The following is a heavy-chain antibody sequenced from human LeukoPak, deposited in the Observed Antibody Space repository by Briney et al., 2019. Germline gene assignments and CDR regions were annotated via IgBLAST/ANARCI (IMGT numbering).Heavy chain of an antibody. J-gene: IGHJ5*02. D-gene: IGHD2-15*01. CDR2: INPNSGGT. Sequence: ASVTVSCKASGYTFTGYYIHWVRQAPGQGLEWMGWINPNSGGTKYAQSFQGRVTMTRDTSSSTAHTELSRVRSDNTAVYYCARGDCIVSGCHGGNSFDPWGQGTLVTVSS. CDR1: GYTFTGYY. V-gene: IGHV1-2*02. CDR3: ARGDCIVSGCHGGNSFDP.